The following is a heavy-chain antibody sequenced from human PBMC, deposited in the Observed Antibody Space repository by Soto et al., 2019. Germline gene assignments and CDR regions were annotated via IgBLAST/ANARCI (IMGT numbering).Heavy chain of an antibody. J-gene: IGHJ4*01. CDR3: ARPRQGYDGYYIPFDF. V-gene: IGHV1-3*01. Sequence: ASVKVSCKASGYTFTAYAIHCMRQAPGQRLEWMGWINVGKGNTRYSEKFQDRVTISRDTSASTAYLELSSLTSGDTAVYYCARPRQGYDGYYIPFDFWGHGTLVTVSS. CDR2: INVGKGNT. D-gene: IGHD3-22*01. CDR1: GYTFTAYA.